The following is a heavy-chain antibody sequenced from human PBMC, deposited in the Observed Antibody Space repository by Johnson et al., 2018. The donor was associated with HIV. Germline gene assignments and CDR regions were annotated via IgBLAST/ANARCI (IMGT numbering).Heavy chain of an antibody. CDR2: IYSGGGT. V-gene: IGHV3-NL1*01. CDR1: RFTFSSYG. Sequence: QVQLVESGGGVVQPGRSLRLSCAASRFTFSSYGMHWVRQAPGKGLEWVSVIYSGGGTYYDDSVKGRFTISRDTSKNKLFLQMKFITVEDTAMYYCAGEVFTNGFDVWGQGTMLTVSS. D-gene: IGHD3-10*01. J-gene: IGHJ3*01. CDR3: AGEVFTNGFDV.